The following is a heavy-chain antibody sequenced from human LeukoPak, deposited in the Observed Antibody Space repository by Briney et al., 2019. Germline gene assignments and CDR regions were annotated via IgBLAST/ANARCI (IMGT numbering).Heavy chain of an antibody. CDR1: GGSFSGYY. CDR3: ARLPFYDSSGY. CDR2: INHSGST. V-gene: IGHV4-34*01. J-gene: IGHJ4*02. D-gene: IGHD3-22*01. Sequence: SETLSLTCAVYGGSFSGYYWSWIRQPPGKGLEWIGEINHSGSTNYNPSLKSRVTISVDTSKNQFSLKLRSVTAADTAVYYCARLPFYDSSGYWGQGTLVTVSS.